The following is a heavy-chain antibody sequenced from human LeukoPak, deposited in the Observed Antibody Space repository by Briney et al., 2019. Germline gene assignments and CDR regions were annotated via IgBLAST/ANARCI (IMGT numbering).Heavy chain of an antibody. V-gene: IGHV1-46*01. CDR2: INPSGGST. CDR1: GYTFTSYD. J-gene: IGHJ5*02. Sequence: ASVKVSCKASGYTFTSYDMHWVRQAPGQGLEWMGIINPSGGSTSYAQKFQGRVTMTRDTSTSTVYMELSSRRSEDTAVYYCARDIRFPDWFDPWGQGTLVTVSS. CDR3: ARDIRFPDWFDP. D-gene: IGHD2-21*01.